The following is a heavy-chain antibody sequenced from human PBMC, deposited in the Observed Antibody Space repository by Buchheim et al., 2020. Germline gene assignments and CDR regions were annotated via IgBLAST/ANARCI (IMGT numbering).Heavy chain of an antibody. D-gene: IGHD1-14*01. CDR3: ARGVPGKYFDY. V-gene: IGHV3-13*01. Sequence: EVQLVESGGDLVQPGGSLRLSCAASGFTFSDYEMHWVRQSTGKGLEWVSAIGTAGDTYYPDSVKGRFTISRENAKKSLYLQMNGLRAEDTAMYYCARGVPGKYFDYWGQGTL. CDR1: GFTFSDYE. CDR2: IGTAGDT. J-gene: IGHJ4*02.